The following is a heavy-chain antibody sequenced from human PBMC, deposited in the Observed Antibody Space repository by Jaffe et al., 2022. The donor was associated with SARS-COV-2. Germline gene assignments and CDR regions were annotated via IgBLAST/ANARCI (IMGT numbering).Heavy chain of an antibody. CDR2: TYYRSQWYN. D-gene: IGHD2-21*02. V-gene: IGHV6-1*01. Sequence: QVQLQQSGPGLVKPSQTLSLTCTISGDSVSSTSVAWNWIRQSPSRGLEWLGRTYYRSQWYNDYAVSVSSRIAVNPDTSKNQFSLHLNSVTPEDTAVYYCARGQQGLYYFDYWGQGTLVTVSS. J-gene: IGHJ4*02. CDR1: GDSVSSTSVA. CDR3: ARGQQGLYYFDY.